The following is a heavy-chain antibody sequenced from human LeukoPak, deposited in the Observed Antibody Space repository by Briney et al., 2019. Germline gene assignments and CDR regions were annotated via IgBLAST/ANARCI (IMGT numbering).Heavy chain of an antibody. V-gene: IGHV3-23*01. CDR2: ITGSGGST. CDR1: GFTFSNYA. CDR3: AKDDGGSVTTTDFGY. J-gene: IGHJ4*02. D-gene: IGHD4-17*01. Sequence: GGSLRLSCAASGFTFSNYALSWVRQVPGKGLEWVSGITGSGGSTYYADSVKGRFTISRDNSKNTLYLQMNSLRAEDTAVYFCAKDDGGSVTTTDFGYWGQGTLVTVSS.